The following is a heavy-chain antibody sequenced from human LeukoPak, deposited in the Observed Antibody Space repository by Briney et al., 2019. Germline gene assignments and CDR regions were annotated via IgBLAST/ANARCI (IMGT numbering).Heavy chain of an antibody. D-gene: IGHD3-10*01. J-gene: IGHJ4*02. V-gene: IGHV3-23*01. CDR1: GFTFSNYA. Sequence: PGGSLRISCTASGFTFSNYAMSWVRQAPGKGPEGVSDITKSGRDTFYADSVKGRFTISRDNSKNTLYLQMNSLRAEDTAVYYCARDIIPGIYGSGSLGRFDYWGQGTLVTVSS. CDR3: ARDIIPGIYGSGSLGRFDY. CDR2: ITKSGRDT.